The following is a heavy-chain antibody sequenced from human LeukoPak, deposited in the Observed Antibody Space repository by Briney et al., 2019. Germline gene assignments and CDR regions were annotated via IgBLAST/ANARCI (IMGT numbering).Heavy chain of an antibody. CDR1: GFTFSNYG. D-gene: IGHD2-8*02. V-gene: IGHV3-30*18. CDR2: ISYDGTNK. Sequence: GGSLRLSCAASGFTFSNYGMHWVRQAPGKGLEWVTVISYDGTNKYYADSVKGRFTISRDNSKNTLYLQMNSLRAEDTAVYYCAKGYWLADYWGQGTLVTVSS. J-gene: IGHJ4*02. CDR3: AKGYWLADY.